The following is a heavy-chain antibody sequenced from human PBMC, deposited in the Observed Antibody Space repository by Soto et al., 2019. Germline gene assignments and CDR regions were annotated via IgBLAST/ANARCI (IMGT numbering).Heavy chain of an antibody. Sequence: PGESLKIYCKASGYSLTRYWIGWVRQTPGKSLEWMGIILPDDSDTKYRPSFQGRATISADRSMTTAYLHLRSLEASNSATYFCARQGFSKHYFYAADVWGQGTTVTVSS. V-gene: IGHV5-51*01. CDR1: GYSLTRYW. CDR3: ARQGFSKHYFYAADV. D-gene: IGHD6-13*01. CDR2: ILPDDSDT. J-gene: IGHJ6*02.